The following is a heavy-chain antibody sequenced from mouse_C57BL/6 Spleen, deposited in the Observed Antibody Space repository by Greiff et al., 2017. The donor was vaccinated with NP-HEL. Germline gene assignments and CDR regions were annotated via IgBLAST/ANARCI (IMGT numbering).Heavy chain of an antibody. D-gene: IGHD2-1*01. Sequence: QVQLQQSGAELVKPGASVKISCKASGYAFSSYWMNWVKQRPGKGLEWIGQIYPGDGDPNYNGKFKGKATLTADKSSSTAYMQLSSLTSEDSAVYFCAREGVYYGNLRYFDVWGTGTTVTVSS. V-gene: IGHV1-80*01. J-gene: IGHJ1*03. CDR2: IYPGDGDP. CDR1: GYAFSSYW. CDR3: AREGVYYGNLRYFDV.